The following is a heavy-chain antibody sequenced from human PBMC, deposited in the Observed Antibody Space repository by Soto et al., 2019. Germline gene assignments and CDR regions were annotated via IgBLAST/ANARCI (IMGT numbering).Heavy chain of an antibody. CDR3: AGGIAARPLGY. CDR1: GGSISSGGYS. J-gene: IGHJ4*02. V-gene: IGHV4-30-2*01. CDR2: IYHSGST. Sequence: QLQLQESGSGLVKPSQPLSLTCAVSGGSISSGGYSWSWIRQPPGKGLEWIGYIYHSGSTYYNPSLKSRATISVDRSTNHFSLKLSSVTAADTAVYYCAGGIAARPLGYWGPGTLVTVSS. D-gene: IGHD6-6*01.